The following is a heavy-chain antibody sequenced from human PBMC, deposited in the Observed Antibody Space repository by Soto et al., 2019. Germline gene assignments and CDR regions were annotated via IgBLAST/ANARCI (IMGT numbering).Heavy chain of an antibody. J-gene: IGHJ5*02. D-gene: IGHD2-2*01. V-gene: IGHV3-30-3*01. CDR3: ARGPTSYCSSASCYPNWFDP. Sequence: QVQLVESGGGVVQPGKSLTISCAASGFTFDRFAMHWVRQAPGKGLEWVAFIPYHGDFNNYTDSVKGRFTISRDNSKNLLYLQMRNLTLEDTAVYYCARGPTSYCSSASCYPNWFDPWGQGTLVTVSS. CDR2: IPYHGDFN. CDR1: GFTFDRFA.